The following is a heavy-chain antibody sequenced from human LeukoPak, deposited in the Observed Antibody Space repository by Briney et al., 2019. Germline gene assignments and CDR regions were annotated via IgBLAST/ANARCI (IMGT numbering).Heavy chain of an antibody. CDR3: ARQRLLYFFDY. V-gene: IGHV3-66*04. J-gene: IGHJ4*02. CDR1: GFTASSED. D-gene: IGHD2-8*01. CDR2: IHSRGTT. Sequence: PGGSLRLSCAVSGFTASSEDMTWVRQAPGKGLEWVSVIHSRGTTSYRDSVKGRFTISRDFSNNTVYLQMNNLTAEDTAIYYCARQRLLYFFDYWGPGTLVTVSS.